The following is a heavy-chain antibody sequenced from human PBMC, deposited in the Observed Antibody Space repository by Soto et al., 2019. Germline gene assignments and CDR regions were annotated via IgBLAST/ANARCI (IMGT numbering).Heavy chain of an antibody. Sequence: PSETLSLTCTVSGGSISTYYWSWIRQPPGKGLEWIGHIYYTGSTNYNPSLESRVTISVDTSKNQFSLKLSSVTAADTAVYYCARRYGTAFDIWGQGTMVTVSS. V-gene: IGHV4-59*08. CDR3: ARRYGTAFDI. J-gene: IGHJ3*02. D-gene: IGHD1-20*01. CDR2: IYYTGST. CDR1: GGSISTYY.